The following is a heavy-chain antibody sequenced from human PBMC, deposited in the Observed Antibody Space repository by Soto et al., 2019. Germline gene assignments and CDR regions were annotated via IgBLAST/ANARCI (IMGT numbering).Heavy chain of an antibody. CDR1: GFTFSSYA. J-gene: IGHJ4*02. CDR3: AKALGELSPESYDY. V-gene: IGHV3-30*18. Sequence: QVQLVESGGGVVQPGRSLRLSCAASGFTFSSYAMNWVCQAPGKRLEWVAVISYDGSDKYYADSVKGRFTISRDNSKNTLNLQMNSLRAADTAVYYCAKALGELSPESYDYWGQGTLITVSS. D-gene: IGHD3-16*02. CDR2: ISYDGSDK.